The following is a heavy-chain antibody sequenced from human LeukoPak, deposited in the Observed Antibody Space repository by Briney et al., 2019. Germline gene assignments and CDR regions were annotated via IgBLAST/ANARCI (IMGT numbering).Heavy chain of an antibody. D-gene: IGHD4-17*01. CDR2: INHSGST. CDR1: GGSFSGYY. CDR3: ARSTTVTISYWFDP. V-gene: IGHV4-34*01. Sequence: SETLSLTCAVYGGSFSGYYWSWIRQPPGKGLEWIGEINHSGSTYYNPSLKSRVTISVDTSKNQFSLKLSSVTAADTAVYYCARSTTVTISYWFDPWGQGTLVTVSS. J-gene: IGHJ5*02.